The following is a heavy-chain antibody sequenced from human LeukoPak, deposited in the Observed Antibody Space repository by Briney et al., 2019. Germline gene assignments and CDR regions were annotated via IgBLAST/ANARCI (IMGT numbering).Heavy chain of an antibody. J-gene: IGHJ5*02. CDR3: ARDVSSYYYDSSGYYSWFDP. CDR2: INHSGST. V-gene: IGHV4-34*01. Sequence: SETLSLTCAVYGGSFSGHYWSWIRQPPGKGLEWIGEINHSGSTNYNPSLKSRVTISVDTSKNQFSLKLSSVTAADTAVYYCARDVSSYYYDSSGYYSWFDPWGQGTLVTVSS. D-gene: IGHD3-22*01. CDR1: GGSFSGHY.